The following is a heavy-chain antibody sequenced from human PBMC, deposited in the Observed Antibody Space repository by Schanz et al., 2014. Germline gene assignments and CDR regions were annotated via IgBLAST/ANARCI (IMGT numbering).Heavy chain of an antibody. J-gene: IGHJ6*03. CDR1: GFIVSSTY. D-gene: IGHD2-21*02. CDR3: ARPSDSSWYMDV. Sequence: EVQLLESGGDLVQPGGSQRLSCAASGFIVSSTYMTWVRQAPGKGLEWVSRMIGSGSSVFYADSVKGRFSISRENSKSILYLQMNSLRAEDTAVYYCARPSDSSWYMDVWGKGTTVTVSS. CDR2: IGSGSSV. V-gene: IGHV3-66*01.